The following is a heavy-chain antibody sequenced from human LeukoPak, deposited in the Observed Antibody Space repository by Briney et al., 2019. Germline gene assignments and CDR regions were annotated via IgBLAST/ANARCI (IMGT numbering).Heavy chain of an antibody. D-gene: IGHD3-22*01. CDR3: AKAYYDSSGYSYYFDY. CDR2: ISGSRNYT. J-gene: IGHJ4*02. CDR1: GFPFSAYS. Sequence: GGSLRLSCAASGFPFSAYSMNWVRQAQGQGREWVSSISGSRNYTYYADPVKGPFTISRDNANNALYLQMNSLRAEDTAVYYCAKAYYDSSGYSYYFDYWGQGTLVTVSS. V-gene: IGHV3-21*01.